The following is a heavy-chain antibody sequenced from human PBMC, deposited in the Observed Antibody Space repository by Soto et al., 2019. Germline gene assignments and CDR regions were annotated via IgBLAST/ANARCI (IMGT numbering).Heavy chain of an antibody. J-gene: IGHJ4*02. CDR3: AREGSHYDFWSGYYTGREFDY. CDR1: GYTFTSYG. CDR2: ISAYNGNT. Sequence: ASVKVSCKASGYTFTSYGISWVRQAPGQGLEWMRWISAYNGNTNYAQKLQGRVTMTTDTSTSTAYMELRSLRSDDTAVYYCAREGSHYDFWSGYYTGREFDYWGQGTLVTVSS. D-gene: IGHD3-3*01. V-gene: IGHV1-18*04.